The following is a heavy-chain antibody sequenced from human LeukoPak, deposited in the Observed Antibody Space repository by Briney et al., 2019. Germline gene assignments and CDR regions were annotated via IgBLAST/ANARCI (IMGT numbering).Heavy chain of an antibody. V-gene: IGHV3-48*02. CDR2: ISSSSSTV. Sequence: PGGSLRLSCAASGFTFSDCSMIWVRQAPGKGLEWVSYISSSSSTVYYADSVKGRFTISRDNAKNSLYLQMNSLRDEDTAVYYCARDVRWLRFVFYHWGQGIPVTVSS. D-gene: IGHD5-12*01. CDR3: ARDVRWLRFVFYH. J-gene: IGHJ4*02. CDR1: GFTFSDCS.